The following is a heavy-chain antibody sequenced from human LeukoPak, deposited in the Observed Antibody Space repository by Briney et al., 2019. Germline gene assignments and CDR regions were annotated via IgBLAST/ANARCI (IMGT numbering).Heavy chain of an antibody. J-gene: IGHJ4*02. Sequence: KTSETLSLTCAVSGYSISSGYFWGGIRQPPGKGLEWIGSIYHSGSTYYNPSLKSRVTISLNTSKNHFSLKLSSVTAADTAVYYCATNYGSGSYYILVYWGQGTLVTVSS. CDR2: IYHSGST. V-gene: IGHV4-38-2*01. D-gene: IGHD3-10*01. CDR1: GYSISSGYF. CDR3: ATNYGSGSYYILVY.